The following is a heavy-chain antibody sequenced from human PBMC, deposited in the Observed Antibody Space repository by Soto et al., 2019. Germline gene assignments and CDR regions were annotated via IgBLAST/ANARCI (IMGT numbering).Heavy chain of an antibody. CDR2: IWYDVSNK. CDR1: GFTLSSYG. CDR3: ARDSTGGLLDY. Sequence: GGSLRLSCAASGFTLSSYGMHWVRQAPGKGLEWVAVIWYDVSNKYYADSVKGRFTISRENSKNTLYLQMNSLRAEDTAVYYCARDSTGGLLDYWGQGTLVTVSS. D-gene: IGHD3-16*01. J-gene: IGHJ4*02. V-gene: IGHV3-33*01.